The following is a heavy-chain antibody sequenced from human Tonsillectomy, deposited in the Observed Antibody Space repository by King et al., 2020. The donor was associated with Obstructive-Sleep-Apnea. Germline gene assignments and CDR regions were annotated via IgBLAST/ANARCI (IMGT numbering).Heavy chain of an antibody. J-gene: IGHJ4*02. V-gene: IGHV3-15*01. CDR3: TTDPGDYADY. CDR2: IKRKTDDGPT. Sequence: VQLVESGGGLVKPGGSLRLSCAASGLTFSNAWMSWVRQAPGKGLEWDGRIKRKTDDGPTDYAAPVKGRFTISRDDSKNTLFLQMNALKTEDTAVYYCTTDPGDYADYWGQGTLVTVSS. D-gene: IGHD4-17*01. CDR1: GLTFSNAW.